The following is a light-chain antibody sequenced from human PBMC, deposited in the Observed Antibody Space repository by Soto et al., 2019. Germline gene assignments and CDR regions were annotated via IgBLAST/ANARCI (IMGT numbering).Light chain of an antibody. J-gene: IGKJ5*01. CDR2: DAS. CDR3: QQRGT. CDR1: QSVSNY. Sequence: EIVLTQSPVTLSLSPGERATLSCRASQSVSNYLGWYQQKPGQAPRLLIYDASNRATGIPARFRGSGSGTDFPLTISSLETEDFAVYYCQQRGTFGQGTRLEMK. V-gene: IGKV3-11*01.